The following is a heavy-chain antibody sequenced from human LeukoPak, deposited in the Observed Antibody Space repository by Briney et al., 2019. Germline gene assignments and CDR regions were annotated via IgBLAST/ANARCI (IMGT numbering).Heavy chain of an antibody. V-gene: IGHV3-33*01. CDR1: GFTFSSYG. CDR3: ARDYDRRNWFDP. J-gene: IGHJ5*02. D-gene: IGHD3-3*01. CDR2: IWYDGSNK. Sequence: GGSLRLSCAASGFTFSSYGMHWVRQAPGKGLEWVAVIWYDGSNKYYADSVKGRFTTSRDNSKNTLYLQMNSLRAEDTAVYYCARDYDRRNWFDPWGQGTLVTVSS.